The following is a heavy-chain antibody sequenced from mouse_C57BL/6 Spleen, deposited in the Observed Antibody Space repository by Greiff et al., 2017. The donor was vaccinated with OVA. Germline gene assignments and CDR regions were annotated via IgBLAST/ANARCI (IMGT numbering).Heavy chain of an antibody. CDR3: ARKGGYDGYLNDPFFDY. CDR2: IWSGGST. V-gene: IGHV2-2*01. J-gene: IGHJ2*01. D-gene: IGHD2-3*01. Sequence: QVQLQQSGPGLVQPSQSLSITCTVSGFSLTSYGVHWVRQSPGKGLEWLGVIWSGGSTDYNAAFISRLSISKDNSKSQVFFKMNSLQADDTAIYYCARKGGYDGYLNDPFFDYWGQGTTLTVSS. CDR1: GFSLTSYG.